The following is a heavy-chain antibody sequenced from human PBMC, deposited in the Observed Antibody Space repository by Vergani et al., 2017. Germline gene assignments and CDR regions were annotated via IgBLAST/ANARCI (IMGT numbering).Heavy chain of an antibody. CDR2: INPSGGST. J-gene: IGHJ6*03. CDR1: GYTFTSYY. CDR3: ARDPIAAADLGGDYYYYMDV. V-gene: IGHV1-46*01. Sequence: QVQLVQSGAEVKKPGASVKVSCKASGYTFTSYYMHWVRQAPGQGLEWMGIINPSGGSTSYAQKFQGRVTMTRDTSTSTVYMELSSLRSEDTAVYYCARDPIAAADLGGDYYYYMDVWGKGTTVTVSS. D-gene: IGHD6-13*01.